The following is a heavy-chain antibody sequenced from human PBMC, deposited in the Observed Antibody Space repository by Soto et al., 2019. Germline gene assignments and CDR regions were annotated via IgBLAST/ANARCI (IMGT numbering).Heavy chain of an antibody. V-gene: IGHV3-11*01. Sequence: QVQLVDSGGGLVKSGGSLRLSCVASGVTLTDYYVTWIRQAPGKGLEWVSYISSSGETVYYAGSVKGRFTISRDNAKNSMYLQMNSLRAEDAAVYYWARSYGFSYMDVWGKGTTVTV. J-gene: IGHJ6*03. CDR1: GVTLTDYY. D-gene: IGHD1-26*01. CDR3: ARSYGFSYMDV. CDR2: ISSSGETV.